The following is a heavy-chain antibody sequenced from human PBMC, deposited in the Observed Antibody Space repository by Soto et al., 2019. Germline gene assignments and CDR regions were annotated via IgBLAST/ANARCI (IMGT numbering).Heavy chain of an antibody. CDR1: GGTFSSYA. D-gene: IGHD4-17*01. J-gene: IGHJ6*02. CDR3: ARDAATVTTSEGYYYGMDV. CDR2: IIPIFGTA. Sequence: GASVKVSCKASGGTFSSYAISWVRQAPGQGLEWMGGIIPIFGTANYAQKFQGRVTITADESTSTAYMELSSLRSEDTAVYYCARDAATVTTSEGYYYGMDVWGQGTTVTVSS. V-gene: IGHV1-69*13.